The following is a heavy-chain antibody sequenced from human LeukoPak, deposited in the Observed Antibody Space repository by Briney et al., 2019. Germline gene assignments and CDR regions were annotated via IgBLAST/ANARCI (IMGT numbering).Heavy chain of an antibody. CDR1: GFAFSSYS. CDR2: ISSSSSTI. V-gene: IGHV3-48*04. Sequence: GGSLRLSRAASGFAFSSYSMNWVRQAPGKGLEWVSYISSSSSTIYYADYVKGRFTISRDNAKNSLYLQMNSLRAEDTSVYYCARGESMVRGVSTYYYYYMDVWGKGTTVTVSS. D-gene: IGHD3-10*01. J-gene: IGHJ6*03. CDR3: ARGESMVRGVSTYYYYYMDV.